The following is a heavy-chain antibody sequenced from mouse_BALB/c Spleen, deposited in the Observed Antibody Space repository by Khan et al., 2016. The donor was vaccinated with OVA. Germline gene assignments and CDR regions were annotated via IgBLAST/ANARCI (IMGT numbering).Heavy chain of an antibody. J-gene: IGHJ1*01. D-gene: IGHD1-1*01. CDR3: ARDYGSRYWYFDV. CDR1: GISITTGNYR. Sequence: QLEESGPGLVKPSQTVSLTCTVTGISITTGNYRWSWIQQFPGNKLEWIGNIYYSGTITYNPSLTSRTTITRDTSNSQFFLEMNSLTAEDTSTDFCARDYGSRYWYFDVWGEGTTVTGSS. V-gene: IGHV3-5*02. CDR2: IYYSGTI.